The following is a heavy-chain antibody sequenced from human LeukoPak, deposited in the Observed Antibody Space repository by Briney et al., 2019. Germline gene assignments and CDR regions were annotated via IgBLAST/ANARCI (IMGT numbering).Heavy chain of an antibody. CDR3: AREGVEMTTAYYLDF. CDR2: IYYSGSA. Sequence: SETLSLTCTVSAAAMKTYHWTWIRQSPGKGLEWLGYIYYSGSANYNPSLRNRVTISVDTSKSQFSLNLTSVTAADTAIYYCAREGVEMTTAYYLDFWGQGILVTVSS. V-gene: IGHV4-59*01. J-gene: IGHJ4*02. CDR1: AAAMKTYH. D-gene: IGHD2-21*01.